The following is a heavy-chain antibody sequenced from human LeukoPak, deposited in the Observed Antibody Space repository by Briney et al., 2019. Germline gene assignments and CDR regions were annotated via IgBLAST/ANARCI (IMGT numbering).Heavy chain of an antibody. J-gene: IGHJ4*02. CDR2: IYYTGNT. Sequence: SEXLSLTCTVSGDSITNYFWSWIRQPPGKGLEWIGYIYYTGNTNYSPFLKSRVTMSVDTSTNQFSLRLPSVTAADTAVYYCARGRVAYSAYYFDFWGRGTLVTVSS. V-gene: IGHV4-59*01. CDR3: ARGRVAYSAYYFDF. CDR1: GDSITNYF. D-gene: IGHD2-15*01.